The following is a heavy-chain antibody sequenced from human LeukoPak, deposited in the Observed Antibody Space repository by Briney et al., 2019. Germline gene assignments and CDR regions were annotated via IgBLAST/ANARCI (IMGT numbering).Heavy chain of an antibody. J-gene: IGHJ5*02. D-gene: IGHD3-10*01. CDR2: IIPILGIA. CDR3: ARDSPPTLWFGEYSSDP. Sequence: SVKVSCKASGGTFSSYAISWVRQAPGQGLEWMGRIIPILGIANYAQKFQGRVTITADKSTSTAYMELSSLRSEDTAVYYCARDSPPTLWFGEYSSDPWGQGTLVNVSS. V-gene: IGHV1-69*04. CDR1: GGTFSSYA.